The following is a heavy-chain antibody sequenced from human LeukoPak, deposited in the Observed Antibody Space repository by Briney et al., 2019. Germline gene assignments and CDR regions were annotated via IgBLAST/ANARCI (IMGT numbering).Heavy chain of an antibody. J-gene: IGHJ3*02. D-gene: IGHD3-22*01. Sequence: ASVKVSCKASGYTFTGYYMHWVRQAPGQGLEWMGRINPNSGGTNYAQKLQGRVTMTTDTSTSTAYMELRSLRSDDTAVYYCARVGGGSSGYYQDAFDIWGQRTMVTV. V-gene: IGHV1-2*06. CDR1: GYTFTGYY. CDR2: INPNSGGT. CDR3: ARVGGGSSGYYQDAFDI.